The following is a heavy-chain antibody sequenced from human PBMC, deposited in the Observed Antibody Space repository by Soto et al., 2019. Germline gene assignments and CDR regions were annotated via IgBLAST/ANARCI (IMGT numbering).Heavy chain of an antibody. Sequence: XVKVSCKASGYTFTTYGISWVRQAPGQVLEWMGWISXYNGNXNYAKKIQGRXXMTTDKSXXKAYMELRSLRSDETAVYYCARHITLVVLWFDPWGQGTLVTVSS. J-gene: IGHJ5*02. CDR1: GYTFTTYG. D-gene: IGHD3-22*01. CDR3: ARHITLVVLWFDP. CDR2: ISXYNGNX. V-gene: IGHV1-18*01.